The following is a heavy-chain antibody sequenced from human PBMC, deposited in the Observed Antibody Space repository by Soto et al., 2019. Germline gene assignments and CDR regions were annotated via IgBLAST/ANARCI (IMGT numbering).Heavy chain of an antibody. V-gene: IGHV1-18*01. J-gene: IGHJ4*02. CDR1: GYTFTNYG. CDR2: INTYNGNK. D-gene: IGHD6-13*01. CDR3: ATYGQYSRSNYLLHTFDC. Sequence: ASVKVSCKASGYTFTNYGIIWVRQAPGQGLELMGWINTYNGNKNYAQNLQGRVTLTTDTSTSTAYMELRPLRSDDTAMYYCATYGQYSRSNYLLHTFDCWGQGTLVT.